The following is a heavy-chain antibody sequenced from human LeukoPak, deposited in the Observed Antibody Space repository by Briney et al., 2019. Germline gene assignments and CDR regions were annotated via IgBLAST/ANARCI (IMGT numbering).Heavy chain of an antibody. J-gene: IGHJ4*02. V-gene: IGHV3-21*06. CDR3: LRGDRRDY. Sequence: GGSLRLCCEASGFTFNTYSMNWARQAPGKGLEWVSSIDSSGGYMFYADSVKGRFIISRDNAKDSLYLQMNSLRVEDTAVYYCLRGDRRDYWGQGTLVTVSS. CDR1: GFTFNTYS. CDR2: IDSSGGYM.